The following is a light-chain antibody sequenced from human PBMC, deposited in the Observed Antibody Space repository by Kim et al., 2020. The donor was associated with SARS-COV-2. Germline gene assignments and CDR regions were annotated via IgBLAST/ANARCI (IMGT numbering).Light chain of an antibody. Sequence: QSALTQPASVSGSPGQSITISCTGTSSDVGGYNYVSWYQQHPGKAPKLMIYDVSKRPSGVSNRFSGSKSGNTASLTISGLQAEDEADYYCSSYTSSSTLWVFGAGTQLTVL. CDR2: DVS. CDR3: SSYTSSSTLWV. V-gene: IGLV2-14*01. CDR1: SSDVGGYNY. J-gene: IGLJ3*02.